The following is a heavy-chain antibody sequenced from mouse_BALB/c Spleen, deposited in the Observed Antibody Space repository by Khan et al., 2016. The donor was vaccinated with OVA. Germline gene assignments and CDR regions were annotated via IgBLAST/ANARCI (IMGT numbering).Heavy chain of an antibody. CDR3: VREGAYHRSDGWFAY. CDR2: INPSNDYT. Sequence: QVQLQQPRAELARPGASVKMSCKASGYTFTSYTIHWVRQRPGQAPEWIGHINPSNDYTNYNQNFKDKATLIVDKSSTTAYMQLSSLTSEDSAVYYGVREGAYHRSDGWFAYWGQGTLVTVSA. J-gene: IGHJ3*01. V-gene: IGHV1-4*01. CDR1: GYTFTSYT. D-gene: IGHD2-14*01.